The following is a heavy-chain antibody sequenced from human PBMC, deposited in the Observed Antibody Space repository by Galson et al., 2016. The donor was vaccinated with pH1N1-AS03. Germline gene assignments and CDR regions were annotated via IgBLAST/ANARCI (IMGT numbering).Heavy chain of an antibody. J-gene: IGHJ3*02. CDR1: GDSVSGSRGVA. V-gene: IGHV6-1*01. CDR2: TFYWSKWSN. Sequence: CAISGDSVSGSRGVAWNWIRQSPSRGLEWLGRTFYWSKWSNDYAESVKSRITIDPDTSKNQFSLKLSSVTAADTAVYYCVRLRDYGEHRTFDIWGQGTMVTVSS. D-gene: IGHD4-17*01. CDR3: VRLRDYGEHRTFDI.